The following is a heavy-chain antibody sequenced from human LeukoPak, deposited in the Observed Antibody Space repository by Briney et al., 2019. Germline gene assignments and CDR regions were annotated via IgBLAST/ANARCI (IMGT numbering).Heavy chain of an antibody. Sequence: SETLSLTCTVSGGSISSYYWSWIRQPPGKGLEWIGSIYYSGSTYYNPSLKSRVTISVDTSKNQFSLKLSSVTAADTAVYYCARGEDYYDSSGYCDWGQGTLVTVSS. J-gene: IGHJ4*02. CDR3: ARGEDYYDSSGYCD. D-gene: IGHD3-22*01. V-gene: IGHV4-39*07. CDR1: GGSISSYY. CDR2: IYYSGST.